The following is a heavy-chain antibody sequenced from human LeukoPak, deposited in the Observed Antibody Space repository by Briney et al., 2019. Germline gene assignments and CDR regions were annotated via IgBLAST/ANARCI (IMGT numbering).Heavy chain of an antibody. CDR3: ARDCYYDSSGYGCFQH. CDR1: GFTFSSYW. J-gene: IGHJ1*01. D-gene: IGHD3-22*01. Sequence: GGSLRLSCAASGFTFSSYWMSWVRQAPGRGLEWVANIKQDGSEKYYVDSVKGRFTISRDNAKNLLYLQMNSLRAEDTAVYYCARDCYYDSSGYGCFQHWGQGTLVTVSS. CDR2: IKQDGSEK. V-gene: IGHV3-7*01.